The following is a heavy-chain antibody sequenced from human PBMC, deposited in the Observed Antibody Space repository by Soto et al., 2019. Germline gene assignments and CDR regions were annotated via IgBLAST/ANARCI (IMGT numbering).Heavy chain of an antibody. CDR1: GFTFSNYA. Sequence: EVQLLESGGDLVQPGGSLRLSCAASGFTFSNYAMRWVRQAPGKGLEWVSLIRGSGGPTNYADSVKGRFTVSRDNSKNMLFLQMNSLRAEDTAVYYCVKDFRGGYDWTHDWGQGTLVTASS. CDR2: IRGSGGPT. D-gene: IGHD5-12*01. CDR3: VKDFRGGYDWTHD. J-gene: IGHJ4*02. V-gene: IGHV3-23*01.